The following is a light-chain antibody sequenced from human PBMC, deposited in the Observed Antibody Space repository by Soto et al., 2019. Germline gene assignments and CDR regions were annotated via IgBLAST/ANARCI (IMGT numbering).Light chain of an antibody. CDR2: GAS. CDR1: QTVSGSH. V-gene: IGKV3-20*01. J-gene: IGKJ2*01. CDR3: QQYGGAHPEYP. Sequence: IVLTQSPGTLSLSPGERATLSCRASQTVSGSHLAWYQQKPGQAPRLIIYGASTRPTGIPDRFSGSGSGTDFTITITRLEAEDFAVYYWQQYGGAHPEYPCGQGTKLEIK.